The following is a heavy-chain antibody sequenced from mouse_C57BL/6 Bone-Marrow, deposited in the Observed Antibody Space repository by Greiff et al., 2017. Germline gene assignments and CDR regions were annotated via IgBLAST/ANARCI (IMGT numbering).Heavy chain of an antibody. CDR1: GYTFTSYG. Sequence: QVQLQQSGAELARPGASVKLSCKASGYTFTSYGISWVKQRNGPGLEWIGVIYPRSGNTFYNEKFKGKATLTADKSSSTAYMELRSLTSEDYAVYFCDCGSSPCYAMDYWGQGTSVTVSS. V-gene: IGHV1-81*01. CDR3: DCGSSPCYAMDY. D-gene: IGHD1-1*01. J-gene: IGHJ4*01. CDR2: IYPRSGNT.